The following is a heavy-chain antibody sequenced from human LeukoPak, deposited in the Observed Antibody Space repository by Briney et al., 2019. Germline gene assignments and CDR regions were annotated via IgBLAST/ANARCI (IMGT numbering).Heavy chain of an antibody. D-gene: IGHD3-3*01. V-gene: IGHV4-61*02. Sequence: SETLSLTCTVSGGSISSGSYYWSWIRQPAGKGLEWIGRIYTSGSTNYNPSLKSRLTISVDTSKNQFSLKLSSVTAADTAVYYCARVVSASRITIFGVVIDYFDYWGQGTLVTVSS. CDR2: IYTSGST. CDR3: ARVVSASRITIFGVVIDYFDY. CDR1: GGSISSGSYY. J-gene: IGHJ4*02.